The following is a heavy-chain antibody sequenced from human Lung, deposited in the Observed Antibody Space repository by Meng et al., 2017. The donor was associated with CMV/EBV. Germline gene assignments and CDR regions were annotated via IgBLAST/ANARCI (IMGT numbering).Heavy chain of an antibody. D-gene: IGHD2/OR15-2a*01. J-gene: IGHJ6*02. CDR3: ARGQVQCSTINCHDYRFSGMDV. CDR2: MNPNRGNT. V-gene: IGHV1-8*01. CDR1: GYTFSNYD. Sequence: ASVXVSXKASGYTFSNYDIIWVRQASGQGLEWVGWMNPNRGNTAYAQKFQGRVTMTRDTSTSIAYMELSSLRSGDTAVYYCARGQVQCSTINCHDYRFSGMDVWXQETXVTVAS.